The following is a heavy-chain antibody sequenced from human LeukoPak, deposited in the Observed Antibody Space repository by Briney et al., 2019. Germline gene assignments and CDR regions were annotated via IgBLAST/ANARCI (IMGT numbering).Heavy chain of an antibody. D-gene: IGHD5-18*01. CDR1: GGTFSSYA. CDR2: IIPIFGTA. Sequence: SVKVSCKASGGTFSSYAISWVRQAPGQGLEWMGGIIPIFGTANYAQKFQGRVTITADESTSTAYMELSSLRSEDTAVYYCARGRDGTAMAMIFDYWGQGTLVTVSP. CDR3: ARGRDGTAMAMIFDY. V-gene: IGHV1-69*01. J-gene: IGHJ4*02.